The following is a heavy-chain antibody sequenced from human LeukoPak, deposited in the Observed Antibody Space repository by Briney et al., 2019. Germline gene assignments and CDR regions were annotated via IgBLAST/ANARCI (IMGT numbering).Heavy chain of an antibody. Sequence: ASVKVSCKASGYTFTGYYMHWVRQAPGQGLEWMGWINPNSGGTNYAQKFQGRVTMTRNTSISTAYMELSRLRSDDTAVYYCARGRSYDDPFDYWGQGTLVTVSS. CDR1: GYTFTGYY. V-gene: IGHV1-2*02. CDR3: ARGRSYDDPFDY. J-gene: IGHJ4*02. D-gene: IGHD3-3*01. CDR2: INPNSGGT.